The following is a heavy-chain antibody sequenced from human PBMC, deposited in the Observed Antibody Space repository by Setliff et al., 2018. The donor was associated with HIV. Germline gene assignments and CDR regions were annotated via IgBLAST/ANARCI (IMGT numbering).Heavy chain of an antibody. CDR1: GYNFINNG. V-gene: IGHV1-18*01. D-gene: IGHD6-19*01. Sequence: GASVKVSCKAPGYNFINNGISWVRQAPGQGLEWMAWISGYNGNTNYAPKFQGRVTLTTDTSTSTSYMGLRSLRSDDTAFYYCARAMSVADWFDPWGQGSLVTVSS. CDR3: ARAMSVADWFDP. CDR2: ISGYNGNT. J-gene: IGHJ5*02.